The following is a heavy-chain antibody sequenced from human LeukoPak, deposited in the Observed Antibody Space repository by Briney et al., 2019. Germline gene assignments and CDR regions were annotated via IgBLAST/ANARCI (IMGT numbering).Heavy chain of an antibody. J-gene: IGHJ5*02. Sequence: SETLSLTCTVSGGSISSYYWSWIRQPAGTALEWIGRIYTSGTITYNPSLKSRVTMSVDTSKSQFSLKLSSVTAADTAVYYCARDSGTTGEVKFDPWGQGTLVTVSS. V-gene: IGHV4-4*07. CDR1: GGSISSYY. CDR2: IYTSGTI. D-gene: IGHD3-10*01. CDR3: ARDSGTTGEVKFDP.